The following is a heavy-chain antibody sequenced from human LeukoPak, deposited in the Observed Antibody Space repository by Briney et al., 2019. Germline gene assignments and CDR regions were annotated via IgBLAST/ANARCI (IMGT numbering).Heavy chain of an antibody. Sequence: ASVKVSCKASGYTFTSYDINWVRQATGQGLAWMGWMNPNSGNTGYAQKFQGRVTMTRNTSISTAYMELSSLRSEDTAVYYCARDLIRDSSGWGYFDYWGQGTLVTVSS. V-gene: IGHV1-8*01. CDR1: GYTFTSYD. J-gene: IGHJ4*02. CDR3: ARDLIRDSSGWGYFDY. CDR2: MNPNSGNT. D-gene: IGHD6-19*01.